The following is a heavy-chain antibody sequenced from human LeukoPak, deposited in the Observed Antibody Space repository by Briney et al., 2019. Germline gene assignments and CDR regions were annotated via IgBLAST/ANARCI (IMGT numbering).Heavy chain of an antibody. CDR3: ARDFYSGAGPYHVVGYYYYGMDV. CDR2: INPSGGST. CDR1: GYTFTSYY. J-gene: IGHJ6*02. D-gene: IGHD1-26*01. Sequence: ASVAVSCKASGYTFTSYYMHWVRQAPGQGLEWMGIINPSGGSTSYAQKFQGRVTMTRDTSTSTVYMELSSLRSEDTAVYYCARDFYSGAGPYHVVGYYYYGMDVWGQGTTVTVSS. V-gene: IGHV1-46*01.